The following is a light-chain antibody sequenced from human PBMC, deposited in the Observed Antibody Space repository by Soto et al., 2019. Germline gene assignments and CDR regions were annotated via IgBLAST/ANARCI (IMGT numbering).Light chain of an antibody. CDR1: QSVSNY. CDR3: QQRSSWPPIT. CDR2: DAS. V-gene: IGKV3-11*01. Sequence: EIVLTQSPATLSLSPGESATLFCRASQSVSNYLAWYQQKPGQAPGLLIYDASNRATGIPARFSGSGSGTDFTLTISSLEPEDFAVYYCQQRSSWPPITFGQGTRLEIK. J-gene: IGKJ5*01.